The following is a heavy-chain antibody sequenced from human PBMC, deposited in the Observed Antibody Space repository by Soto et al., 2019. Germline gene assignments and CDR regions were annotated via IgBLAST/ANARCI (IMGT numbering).Heavy chain of an antibody. Sequence: EVQLLESGGGLVQPGGSLRLSCAASGFTFSSYAMSWVRQAPGKGLEWVSAISGSGGSTYYADSVKGRFTISRDNSKNTLYLHMNSLRAEDTAVYYCAKDYGDGGLFDYWGQGTLVTVSS. V-gene: IGHV3-23*01. CDR1: GFTFSSYA. CDR2: ISGSGGST. D-gene: IGHD4-17*01. CDR3: AKDYGDGGLFDY. J-gene: IGHJ4*02.